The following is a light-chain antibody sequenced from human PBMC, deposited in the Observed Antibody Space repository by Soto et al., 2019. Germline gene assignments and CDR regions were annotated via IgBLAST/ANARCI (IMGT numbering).Light chain of an antibody. CDR2: AAS. CDR3: QQSYSTPFT. CDR1: QSISSY. Sequence: DIQMTQSPSSLSASVGDRVTITCRASQSISSYLNWYQQKPGKAPKLLIYAASSLQSGVPSSVSGSGSGTDFTLTISSLQPEDFATYYCQQSYSTPFTFGPGTQVDIK. J-gene: IGKJ3*01. V-gene: IGKV1-39*01.